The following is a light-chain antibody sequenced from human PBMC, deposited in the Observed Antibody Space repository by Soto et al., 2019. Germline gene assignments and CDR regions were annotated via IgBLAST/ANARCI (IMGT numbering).Light chain of an antibody. V-gene: IGKV3-20*01. Sequence: EIVLTQSPGTLSLSPGERATLSCRASQSVSSSYLARYQQKPGQAPRLLIYGASSRATGIPDRFSGRGSGTDFTLTISRLEPQDFAVYYCQQYGSSPYTLGQGTKLEIK. CDR2: GAS. J-gene: IGKJ2*01. CDR1: QSVSSSY. CDR3: QQYGSSPYT.